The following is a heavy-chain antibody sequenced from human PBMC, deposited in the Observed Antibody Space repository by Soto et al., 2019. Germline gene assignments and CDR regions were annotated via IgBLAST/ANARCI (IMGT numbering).Heavy chain of an antibody. CDR2: ITSTADTYAT. Sequence: EVQLVESGGGLVQPGGSLKLSCAASGFSFSDSVMHWVRQVSGKGLEWVGRITSTADTYATAYAASVKGRFTVSRDDSNNTAYLQMNSLKTEDTAVYYCTGSMSFAFDIWGQGTMVHVSS. V-gene: IGHV3-73*01. CDR3: TGSMSFAFDI. J-gene: IGHJ3*02. CDR1: GFSFSDSV.